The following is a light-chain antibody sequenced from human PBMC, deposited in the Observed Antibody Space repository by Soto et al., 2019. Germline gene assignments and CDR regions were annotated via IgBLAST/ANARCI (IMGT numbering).Light chain of an antibody. V-gene: IGKV3-20*01. CDR3: HQYGILPRT. CDR2: GAS. CDR1: QSLTNNY. Sequence: EIVLTQSPGTLSMSTGERATLSCRASQSLTNNYLAWFQQKPGQAPRLLIYGASNRPTDIPDRFSGSGSGTDFSLTISRLEPEDFAVYYCHQYGILPRTFGQGTKVEIK. J-gene: IGKJ1*01.